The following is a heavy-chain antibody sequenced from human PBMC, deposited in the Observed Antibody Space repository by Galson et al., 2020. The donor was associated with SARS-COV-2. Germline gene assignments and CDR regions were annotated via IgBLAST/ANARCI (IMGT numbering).Heavy chain of an antibody. Sequence: GGSLRLSCAASGFSFSSYWMNWVRQAPGKGLVWVSRINNDGTSTTYADSVKGRLTISRDNAKNIMYLQMNSLRVEDTAVYYCARASWGGLGSSDYWGQGTLVTVSS. CDR2: INNDGTST. CDR3: ARASWGGLGSSDY. D-gene: IGHD7-27*01. CDR1: GFSFSSYW. V-gene: IGHV3-74*01. J-gene: IGHJ4*02.